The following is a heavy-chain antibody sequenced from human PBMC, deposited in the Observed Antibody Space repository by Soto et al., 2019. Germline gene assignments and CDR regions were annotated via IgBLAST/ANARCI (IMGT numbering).Heavy chain of an antibody. CDR2: ISAYNGNT. CDR3: AITGGSYAYYYYGMDG. J-gene: IGHJ6*02. Sequence: RASVKVSCKASGYTFTSYGISWVRQAPGQGLEWMGWISAYNGNTNYAQKLQGRVTMTTDTSTSTAYMELRSLRSDDTAVYYCAITGGSYAYYYYGMDGWCQATSSTASS. D-gene: IGHD1-26*01. CDR1: GYTFTSYG. V-gene: IGHV1-18*04.